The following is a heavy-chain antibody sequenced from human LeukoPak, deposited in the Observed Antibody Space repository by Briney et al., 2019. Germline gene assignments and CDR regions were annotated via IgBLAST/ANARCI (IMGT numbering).Heavy chain of an antibody. J-gene: IGHJ6*02. CDR2: IGTAGDT. D-gene: IGHD4-23*01. V-gene: IGHV3-13*01. Sequence: GGSLRLSCAASGFTFSSYDMHWVRQATGKGLEWVSAIGTAGDTYYPGSVKGRLTISRENAKNSLYLQMNSLRAGDTAVYYCARGSYGGYYYGMDVWGQGTTVTVSS. CDR3: ARGSYGGYYYGMDV. CDR1: GFTFSSYD.